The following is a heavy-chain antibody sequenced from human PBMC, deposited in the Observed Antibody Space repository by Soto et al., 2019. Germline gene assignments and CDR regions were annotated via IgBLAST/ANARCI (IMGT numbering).Heavy chain of an antibody. CDR1: GGSISSSSSY. Sequence: SETLSLTCSVSGGSISSSSSYWGWIRQPPGKGLEWIGSIYYSGTTYYTPSLKSRITISLDTSKNQFSLKLSSVTAADTAIYYCARQNSNSGTSFDYWGQGTLVTVSS. CDR3: ARQNSNSGTSFDY. CDR2: IYYSGTT. J-gene: IGHJ4*02. D-gene: IGHD6-6*01. V-gene: IGHV4-39*01.